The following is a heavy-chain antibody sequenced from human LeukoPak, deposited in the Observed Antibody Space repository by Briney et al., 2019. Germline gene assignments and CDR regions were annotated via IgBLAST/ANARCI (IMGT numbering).Heavy chain of an antibody. Sequence: SETLSLTCTVSGGSISSSSYYWGWIRQPPGKGLEWIGSIYYSGSTYYNPSLKSRVTISVDTSKNQFSLKLSSVTAADTAVYYCPRDAMIVVDYFDYWGQGTLVTVSS. CDR3: PRDAMIVVDYFDY. V-gene: IGHV4-39*02. CDR2: IYYSGST. CDR1: GGSISSSSYY. J-gene: IGHJ4*02. D-gene: IGHD3-22*01.